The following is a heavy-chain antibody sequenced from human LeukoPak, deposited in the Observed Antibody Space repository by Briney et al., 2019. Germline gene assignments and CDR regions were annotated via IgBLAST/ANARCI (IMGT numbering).Heavy chain of an antibody. V-gene: IGHV3-7*01. CDR1: GFPFNVQT. CDR2: MKEDGTEV. Sequence: GGSLRLSCAASGFPFNVQTMSWLRQAPGKGLDWVVSMKEDGTEVYYVDSVKGRFTISRDNPKNSLYLQMNNLRAEDTAMYYCAKGGATRGRFENWGQGTLVTVSS. CDR3: AKGGATRGRFEN. J-gene: IGHJ4*02. D-gene: IGHD1-26*01.